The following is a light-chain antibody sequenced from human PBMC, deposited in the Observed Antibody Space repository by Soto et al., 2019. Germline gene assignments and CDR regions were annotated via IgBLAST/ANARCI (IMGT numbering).Light chain of an antibody. CDR3: AAWDDSLSGVV. J-gene: IGLJ2*01. CDR1: SSNIGSNY. V-gene: IGLV1-47*01. Sequence: QSVLTQPPSASGTPGQRVTISCSGSSSNIGSNYVYWYQQLPGTAPKLLIYRNNQQPSGVPDRFSGSKSGTSASLAISGLRSEDEADYYCAAWDDSLSGVVFGGGTKVNVL. CDR2: RNN.